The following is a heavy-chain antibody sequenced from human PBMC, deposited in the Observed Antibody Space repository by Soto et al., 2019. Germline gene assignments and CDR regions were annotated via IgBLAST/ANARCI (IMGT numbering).Heavy chain of an antibody. CDR3: ARAAKITMVRGVPTHPFDY. V-gene: IGHV1-2*04. Sequence: ASVKVSCKASGYTFTGYYMHWVRQAPGQGLEWMGWINPNSGGTNYAQKFQGWVTMTRDTSISTAYMELSRLRSDDTAVYYCARAAKITMVRGVPTHPFDYWGQGTQVTVSS. D-gene: IGHD3-10*01. CDR1: GYTFTGYY. CDR2: INPNSGGT. J-gene: IGHJ4*02.